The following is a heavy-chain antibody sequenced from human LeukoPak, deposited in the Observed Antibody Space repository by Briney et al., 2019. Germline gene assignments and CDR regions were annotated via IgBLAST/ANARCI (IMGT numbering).Heavy chain of an antibody. J-gene: IGHJ4*02. CDR2: IGGSGGNT. V-gene: IGHV3-23*01. CDR1: GFISGSHA. CDR3: AECRGKGGKFCSGSSCYSY. D-gene: IGHD2-15*01. Sequence: GGSLRLSRAAAGFISGSHAVSWARQAPGKGLEWVPVIGGSGGNTYYADSVKGRFTISRDNSKNTLYLQTNSLRAEDTAVYYYAECRGKGGKFCSGSSCYSYWGQGTLVTVSS.